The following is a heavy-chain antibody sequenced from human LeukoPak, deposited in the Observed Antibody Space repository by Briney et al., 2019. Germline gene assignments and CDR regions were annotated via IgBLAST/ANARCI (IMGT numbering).Heavy chain of an antibody. CDR2: FYYSTST. Sequence: MPSATLSLTCTLSVASISSSSYYWGWIRQPPAKGLDRIRTFYYSTSTYYTPSRKIRVTISVDTSKNQYSLKLSSVTAADTAVYYCARDHVKWLRFGSPYNWFDPWGQGTLVTVS. CDR1: VASISSSSYY. D-gene: IGHD5-12*01. CDR3: ARDHVKWLRFGSPYNWFDP. J-gene: IGHJ5*02. V-gene: IGHV4-39*07.